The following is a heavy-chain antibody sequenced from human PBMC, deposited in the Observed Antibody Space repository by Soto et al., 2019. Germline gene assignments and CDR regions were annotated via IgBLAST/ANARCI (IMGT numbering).Heavy chain of an antibody. J-gene: IGHJ6*02. CDR3: ARVSRTDYYYYYYGMDV. D-gene: IGHD3-16*01. CDR1: GGSISSYY. Sequence: SETLSLTCTVSGGSISSYYWSWIRQPPGKGLEWIGYIYYSGSTNYNPSLKSRVTISVDTSKNQFSLKLSSVTAADTAVYYCARVSRTDYYYYYYGMDVWGQGTTVTVAS. CDR2: IYYSGST. V-gene: IGHV4-59*01.